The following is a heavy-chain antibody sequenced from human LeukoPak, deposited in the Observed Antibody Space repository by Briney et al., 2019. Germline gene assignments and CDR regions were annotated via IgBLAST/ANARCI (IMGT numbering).Heavy chain of an antibody. D-gene: IGHD4-11*01. CDR1: GSKIVSQW. V-gene: IGHV5-51*01. J-gene: IGHJ5*02. CDR2: IYPDDSDT. Sequence: GAALEISCQASGSKIVSQWIGWGRPRPGKGQEWMGIIYPDDSDTRYSPSFQGQVTISADKSINTAYLQWSSLKASDTATYYCARHTFDSTSYYTGCDTWGQGALVTVSS. CDR3: ARHTFDSTSYYTGCDT.